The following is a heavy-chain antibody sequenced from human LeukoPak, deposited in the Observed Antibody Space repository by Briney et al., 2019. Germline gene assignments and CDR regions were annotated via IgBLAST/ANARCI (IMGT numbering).Heavy chain of an antibody. CDR3: ARSNSTNCYTD. CDR1: GFTFSDYY. CDR2: ISSSGSTI. V-gene: IGHV3-11*01. D-gene: IGHD2-2*02. J-gene: IGHJ4*02. Sequence: KSGGSLRLSCAASGFTFSDYYLSWIRQAPGKGLEWVSYISSSGSTINYADSVRGRFTISRDNDKNSLYLQMNSLRAEDTAVYYCARSNSTNCYTDWGQGTLVTVSS.